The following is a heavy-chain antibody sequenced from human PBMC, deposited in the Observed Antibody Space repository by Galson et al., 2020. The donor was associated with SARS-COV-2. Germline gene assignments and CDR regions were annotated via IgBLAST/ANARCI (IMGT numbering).Heavy chain of an antibody. CDR2: TRNKDGGYTT. D-gene: IGHD3-10*01. J-gene: IGHJ1*01. CDR1: GFTFSDHH. CDR3: VRAVPYDSCSY. Sequence: GGPLRLSCVASGFTFSDHHMDWVRQAPGKGLEWLGRTRNKDGGYTTQYAASGTGRFTISRDVSKNSLYLQMNSMQTDDTAVYHCVRAVPYDSCSYWGQGTLVTVSS. V-gene: IGHV3-72*01.